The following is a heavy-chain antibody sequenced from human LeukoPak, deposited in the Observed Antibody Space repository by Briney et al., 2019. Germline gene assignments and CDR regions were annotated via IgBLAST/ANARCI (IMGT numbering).Heavy chain of an antibody. J-gene: IGHJ4*02. CDR2: INPGGDNT. CDR3: ARDLTYYYGSGSYL. Sequence: ASVKVSCKASGGTFSSYAISWVRQAPGQGLEWMGLINPGGDNTNYAQNFQGRVTMTRDTSTSTVYMELRSLRSDDTAVYYCARDLTYYYGSGSYLWGQGTLVTVSS. D-gene: IGHD3-10*01. CDR1: GGTFSSYA. V-gene: IGHV1-46*01.